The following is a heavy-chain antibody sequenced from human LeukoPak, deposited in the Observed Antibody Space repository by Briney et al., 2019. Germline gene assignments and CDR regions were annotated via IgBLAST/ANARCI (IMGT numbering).Heavy chain of an antibody. Sequence: GGSLRLSCAASGFTFSSYWMSWVRQAPGKGLEWVANIKQDGSEKYYVDSVKGRFTISRDNAKNSLYLQMNSLRAEDTAVYCCARVEEKQLVPSYHLYYFDYWGQGTLVTLSS. CDR1: GFTFSSYW. CDR3: ARVEEKQLVPSYHLYYFDY. D-gene: IGHD6-6*01. CDR2: IKQDGSEK. V-gene: IGHV3-7*01. J-gene: IGHJ4*02.